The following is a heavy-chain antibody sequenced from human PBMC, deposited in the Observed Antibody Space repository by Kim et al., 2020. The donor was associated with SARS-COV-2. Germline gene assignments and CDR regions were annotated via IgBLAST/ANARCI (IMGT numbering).Heavy chain of an antibody. CDR1: GGTFSSYA. D-gene: IGHD3-9*01. CDR3: ARDHRCHYDILTGYSRLAYYYYGMDV. CDR2: IIPIFGTA. Sequence: SVKVSCKASGGTFSSYAISWVRQAPGQGLEWMGGIIPIFGTANYAQKFQGRVTITADESTSTAYMELSSLRSEDTAVYYCARDHRCHYDILTGYSRLAYYYYGMDVWGQGTTVTVSS. J-gene: IGHJ6*02. V-gene: IGHV1-69*13.